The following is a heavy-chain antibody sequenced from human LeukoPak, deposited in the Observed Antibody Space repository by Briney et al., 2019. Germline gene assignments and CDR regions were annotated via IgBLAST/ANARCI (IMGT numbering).Heavy chain of an antibody. V-gene: IGHV4-59*01. CDR1: GGSISSYY. J-gene: IGHJ1*01. CDR2: IYYSGNT. CDR3: ARASYYYDSSGPMWYFQH. D-gene: IGHD3-22*01. Sequence: SETLSLTCTVSGGSISSYYWSWIRQPPGKGLEWIGYIYYSGNTNYNPSLKSRVTISVDTSKNQFSLKLSSVTAADTAAYYCARASYYYDSSGPMWYFQHWGQGTLVTVSS.